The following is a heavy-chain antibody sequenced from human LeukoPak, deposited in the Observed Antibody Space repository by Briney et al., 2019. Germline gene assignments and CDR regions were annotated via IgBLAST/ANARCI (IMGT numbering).Heavy chain of an antibody. CDR2: INHSGST. J-gene: IGHJ6*04. V-gene: IGHV4-34*01. CDR3: AREQKQWLTLYYYYYYGMDV. CDR1: GGSFSGYY. Sequence: SETLSLTCAVYGGSFSGYYWSWIRQPPGKGLEWIREINHSGSTNYNPSLKSRVTISVDTSKNQFSLKLSSVTAADTAVYYCAREQKQWLTLYYYYYYGMDVWGKGTTVTVSS. D-gene: IGHD6-19*01.